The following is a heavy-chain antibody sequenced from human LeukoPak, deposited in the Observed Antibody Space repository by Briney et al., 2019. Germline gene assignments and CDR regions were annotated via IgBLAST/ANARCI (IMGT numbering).Heavy chain of an antibody. CDR1: GFTFSSYW. CDR3: ARERYSSGWYSFYGMDV. CDR2: IKQDGSEK. J-gene: IGHJ6*02. D-gene: IGHD6-19*01. V-gene: IGHV3-7*01. Sequence: GGSLRLSCAASGFTFSSYWMSWVRQAPGKGLEWVANIKQDGSEKYYVDSVKGRFTISRDNAKNSLYLQMNSLRAEDTAVYYCARERYSSGWYSFYGMDVWGQGTTVTVSS.